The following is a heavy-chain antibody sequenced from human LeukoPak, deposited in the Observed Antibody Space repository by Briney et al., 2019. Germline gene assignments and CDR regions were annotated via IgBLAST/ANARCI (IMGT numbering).Heavy chain of an antibody. Sequence: SETLSLTCAVYGETFSGYYWNWIRQPLGKGLEWLGEIDYSGSAKYNPSLKSRATISVDTSKNQLSLKLTSVTAADTAIYYCARYCSGGDCKVGIYWGQGTLVTV. V-gene: IGHV4-34*01. CDR2: IDYSGSA. J-gene: IGHJ4*02. D-gene: IGHD2-15*01. CDR1: GETFSGYY. CDR3: ARYCSGGDCKVGIY.